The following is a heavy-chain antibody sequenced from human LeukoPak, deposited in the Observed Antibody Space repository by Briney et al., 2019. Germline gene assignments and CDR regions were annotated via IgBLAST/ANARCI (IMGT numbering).Heavy chain of an antibody. J-gene: IGHJ4*02. CDR3: AKARDIVVVPTAPTQPFDF. CDR1: GFTFSSYG. D-gene: IGHD2-2*01. V-gene: IGHV3-30*02. Sequence: GGSLRLSCAASGFTFSSYGMHWVRQAPGKGLEWVAFIRYDGSNKYYADSVKGRFTISRDNSKNTLHLQMNSLRAEDTAVYYCAKARDIVVVPTAPTQPFDFWGQGTLVTVSS. CDR2: IRYDGSNK.